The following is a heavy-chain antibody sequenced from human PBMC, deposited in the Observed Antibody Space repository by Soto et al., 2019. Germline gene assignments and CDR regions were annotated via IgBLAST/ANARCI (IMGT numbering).Heavy chain of an antibody. J-gene: IGHJ4*02. CDR2: ISGSGGST. CDR1: GVTFSSYA. V-gene: IGHV3-23*01. CDR3: AKGLDIVLLPTTMGLDY. D-gene: IGHD2-2*03. Sequence: EVQLLESGGDLVQPGGSLRLSCAASGVTFSSYAMSWVRQAPGKGLGWVSGISGSGGSTDYGDSVKGRFTISRANSKNTVYLQMNSLRAEDTAVYYWAKGLDIVLLPTTMGLDYWGQGTLVTVSS.